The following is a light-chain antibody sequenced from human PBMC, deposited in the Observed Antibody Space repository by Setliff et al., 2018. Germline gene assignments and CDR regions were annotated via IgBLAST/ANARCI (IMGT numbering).Light chain of an antibody. Sequence: QSALAQPAAVSRSPGQSITISCTGTSSDVGGYDYVSWYQQHPGKAPKLIIYDVTKRPSGVSSRFSGSKSGNTASLPISGLQAEDEADYFCSSYKNTNKNVFGTGTKVTVL. CDR1: SSDVGGYDY. V-gene: IGLV2-14*01. CDR2: DVT. J-gene: IGLJ1*01. CDR3: SSYKNTNKNV.